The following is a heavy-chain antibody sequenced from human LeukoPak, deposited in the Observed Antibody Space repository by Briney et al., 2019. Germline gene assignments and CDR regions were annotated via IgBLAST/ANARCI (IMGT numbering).Heavy chain of an antibody. V-gene: IGHV1-69*04. CDR2: IAPILGIT. J-gene: IGHJ4*02. Sequence: ASVKVSCKASGRTSGSFAVSWVRQAPGQGLEWMGRIAPILGITNYAQKFQGRVSITADKSTNTAYMELSSLRSEDTAVYYCAAYYYDSSGYYSFDYWGQGTLVTVSS. CDR3: AAYYYDSSGYYSFDY. CDR1: GRTSGSFA. D-gene: IGHD3-22*01.